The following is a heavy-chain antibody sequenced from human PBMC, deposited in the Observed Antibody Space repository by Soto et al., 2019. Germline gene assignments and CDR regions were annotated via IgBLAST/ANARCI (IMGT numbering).Heavy chain of an antibody. CDR3: ARLANFGVVIPKGMDV. CDR2: ISYDGSNK. J-gene: IGHJ6*02. V-gene: IGHV3-30-3*01. CDR1: GFTFSSYA. Sequence: GGSLRLSCAASGFTFSSYAMHWVRQAPGKGLEWVAVISYDGSNKYYADSVKGRFTISRDNSKNTLYLQMNSLRAEDTAVYYCARLANFGVVIPKGMDVWGQGATVTVSS. D-gene: IGHD3-3*01.